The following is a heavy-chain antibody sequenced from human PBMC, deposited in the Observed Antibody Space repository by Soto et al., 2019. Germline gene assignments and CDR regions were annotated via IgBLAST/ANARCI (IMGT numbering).Heavy chain of an antibody. Sequence: QVQLQQWGAGLLKPSETLSLTCAVYGGSFSGYYWSWIRQPPGKGLEWIGEINHSGSTNYNPSLKSRVTISVDPSKTRSSRRLGSGPAANTGLYYCAVRGYGGDWFAPGGRGTLVTVSS. J-gene: IGHJ5*02. CDR3: AVRGYGGDWFAP. CDR2: INHSGST. V-gene: IGHV4-34*01. CDR1: GGSFSGYY. D-gene: IGHD5-12*01.